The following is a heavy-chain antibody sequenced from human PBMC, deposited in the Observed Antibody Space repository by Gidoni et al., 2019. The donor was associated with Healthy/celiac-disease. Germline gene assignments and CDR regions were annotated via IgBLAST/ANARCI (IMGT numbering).Heavy chain of an antibody. J-gene: IGHJ3*02. CDR1: GFTFSSYE. CDR3: ARDLNRSAFDI. Sequence: EVQLVESGGGLVQPGGSLRLSCAASGFTFSSYEMNWVRQAPGKGLEWVSYISSSGSTIYYADSVKGRFTISRDNAKNSLYLQMNSLRAEDTAVYYCARDLNRSAFDIWGQGTMVTVSS. CDR2: ISSSGSTI. V-gene: IGHV3-48*03.